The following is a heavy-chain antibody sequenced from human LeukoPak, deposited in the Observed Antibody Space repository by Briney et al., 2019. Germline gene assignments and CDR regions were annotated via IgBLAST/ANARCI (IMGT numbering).Heavy chain of an antibody. CDR3: ARDESYGPFAY. CDR1: GGSPSSVSYY. Sequence: PSETLSLTRTVSGGSPSSVSYYWSSIRPPAGKGLEWIGRISTSASTNSNPSLQSRVTISVDTSKHQFSLKLSSVTAADTAVYYCARDESYGPFAYWGQGTLVTVPS. J-gene: IGHJ4*02. D-gene: IGHD5-18*01. V-gene: IGHV4-61*02. CDR2: ISTSAST.